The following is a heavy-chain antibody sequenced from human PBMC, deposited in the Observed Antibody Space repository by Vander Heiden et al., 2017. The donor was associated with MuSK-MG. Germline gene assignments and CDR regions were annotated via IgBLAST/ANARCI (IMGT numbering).Heavy chain of an antibody. V-gene: IGHV5-51*01. CDR1: GYSFTNYW. Sequence: EVQLVQSGAEVKRPGESLSISCKASGYSFTNYWIAWVCQMPGRGLEWRGIVYPDDSETKYSPSFQGQVTISADRSNDIAYLEWRSLTASDTAMYYCARLRRQYSYGDYYYYGLDVWGQGTTVTVSS. CDR3: ARLRRQYSYGDYYYYGLDV. D-gene: IGHD5-18*01. J-gene: IGHJ6*02. CDR2: VYPDDSET.